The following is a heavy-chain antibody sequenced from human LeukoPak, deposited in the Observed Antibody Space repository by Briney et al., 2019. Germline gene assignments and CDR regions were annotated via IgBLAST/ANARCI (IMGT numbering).Heavy chain of an antibody. D-gene: IGHD3-10*01. Sequence: SETLSLTCAVYGGSFSGYYWSWIRQPPGKGLEWIGEINHSRSTNYNPSLKSRVTKSLDTSRNQFSLKLNSVTAADTAVYYCAKSNGYGLVDIWGQGTMVTVSS. J-gene: IGHJ3*02. V-gene: IGHV4-34*01. CDR1: GGSFSGYY. CDR2: INHSRST. CDR3: AKSNGYGLVDI.